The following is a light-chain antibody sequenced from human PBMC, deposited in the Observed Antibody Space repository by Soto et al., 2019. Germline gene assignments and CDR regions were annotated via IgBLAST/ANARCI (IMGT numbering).Light chain of an antibody. CDR2: GTS. J-gene: IGKJ5*01. V-gene: IGKV3-20*01. CDR3: QQDDSSRFT. Sequence: EIVLAQSPGTLSLSPGERAALSCKASQSVSSTYLAWYQQKPGQAPRLLIYGTSSRATGIPDRFSGSGSGTDFTLTISILEPEDAALYYCQQDDSSRFTFGQGTRLEIK. CDR1: QSVSSTY.